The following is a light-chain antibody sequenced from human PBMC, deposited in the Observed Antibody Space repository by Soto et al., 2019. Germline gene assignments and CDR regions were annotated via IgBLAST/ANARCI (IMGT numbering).Light chain of an antibody. CDR2: GAS. CDR3: QQYNNWPSWT. J-gene: IGKJ1*01. Sequence: EIVLTQSPGTLSLSPGERGTLSCMASQSVSSNLAWYQQKPGQAPRLLIYGASTRATGIPARFSGSGSGTEFTLTISSLQSEDFAVYYCQQYNNWPSWTFGQGTKVDI. CDR1: QSVSSN. V-gene: IGKV3-15*01.